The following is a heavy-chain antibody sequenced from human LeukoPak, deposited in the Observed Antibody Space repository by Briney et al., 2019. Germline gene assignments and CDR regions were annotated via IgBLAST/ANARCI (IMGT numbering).Heavy chain of an antibody. CDR3: ARGRRGVGATTSDY. Sequence: GASVKVSCKASGYTFTSYGISWVRQAPGQGLEWMGWNSAYNGNTNYAQKLQGRVTMTTDTSTSTAYMELRSLRSDDTAVYYCARGRRGVGATTSDYWGQGTLVTVSS. D-gene: IGHD1-26*01. V-gene: IGHV1-18*01. J-gene: IGHJ4*02. CDR2: NSAYNGNT. CDR1: GYTFTSYG.